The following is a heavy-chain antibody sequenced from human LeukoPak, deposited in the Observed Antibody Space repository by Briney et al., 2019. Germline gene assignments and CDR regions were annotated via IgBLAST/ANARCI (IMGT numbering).Heavy chain of an antibody. CDR1: GGSISYSY. Sequence: PSETLSLTCTVSGGSISYSYWNWFRQPPEKGLEWIGYISYSGSTNYSPSLKSRVTISVDTSKNQFSLKLSSVTAADTAVYYCARSGIQLWAAVNYWGQGTLVTVSS. D-gene: IGHD5-18*01. CDR3: ARSGIQLWAAVNY. V-gene: IGHV4-59*01. CDR2: ISYSGST. J-gene: IGHJ4*02.